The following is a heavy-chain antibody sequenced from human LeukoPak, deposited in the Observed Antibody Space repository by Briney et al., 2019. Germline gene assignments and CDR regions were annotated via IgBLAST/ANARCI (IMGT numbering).Heavy chain of an antibody. CDR2: SNPNSGGT. CDR1: GYTFTSYY. J-gene: IGHJ4*02. V-gene: IGHV1-2*02. CDR3: ARDLIVPDAMTGSGSYSTDY. Sequence: ASVKVSCKASGYTFTSYYMNWVRQAPGQGLEWMGWSNPNSGGTNYAQKFQGRVTMTRHTSISTAYMELSRLRSDDTAVYYCARDLIVPDAMTGSGSYSTDYWGQGTLATVSS. D-gene: IGHD3-10*01.